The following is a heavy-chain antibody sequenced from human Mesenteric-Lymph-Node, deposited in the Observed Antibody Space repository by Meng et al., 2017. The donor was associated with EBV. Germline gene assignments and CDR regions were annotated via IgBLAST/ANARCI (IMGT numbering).Heavy chain of an antibody. J-gene: IGHJ4*02. Sequence: QVQLVQSGSEVKKPGXSVKVSCKASGYTFTSHGITWVRQVPGQGLEWMGWISAYNGNTNYAQKFQDRVTMTTDTSTSTVYMELRSLRSDDTAIYYCARDLGATNYWGQGTLVTVAS. D-gene: IGHD1-26*01. CDR2: ISAYNGNT. V-gene: IGHV1-18*01. CDR3: ARDLGATNY. CDR1: GYTFTSHG.